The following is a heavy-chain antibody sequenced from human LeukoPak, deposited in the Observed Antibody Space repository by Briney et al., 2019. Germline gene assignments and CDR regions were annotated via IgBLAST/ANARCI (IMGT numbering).Heavy chain of an antibody. Sequence: HGESLKISCKGSGYTFIRFWIGWVRQMPGKGLEWMGIIYPGDSETRYSPSFQGQVTISVDKSISTAYLQWSSLKASDTAVYYCATGGICSSKFDYWGQGTLVTVSS. V-gene: IGHV5-51*01. CDR2: IYPGDSET. J-gene: IGHJ4*02. CDR3: ATGGICSSKFDY. D-gene: IGHD3-16*01. CDR1: GYTFIRFW.